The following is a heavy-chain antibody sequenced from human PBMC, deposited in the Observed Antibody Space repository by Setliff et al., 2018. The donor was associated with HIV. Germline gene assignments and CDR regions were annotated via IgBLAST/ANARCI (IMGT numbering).Heavy chain of an antibody. CDR1: GGSINSNSYY. D-gene: IGHD6-13*01. CDR3: ACGAAAGTDYYYYYYMDV. V-gene: IGHV4-39*01. Sequence: SETLSLTCNVSGGSINSNSYYWGWIRQPPGKGLEWIGSIYYSGSTYYNPSLKSRVTISVDTSKNQFSLKLSSVTAADTAVYYCACGAAAGTDYYYYYYMDVWGKGTTVTVSS. J-gene: IGHJ6*03. CDR2: IYYSGST.